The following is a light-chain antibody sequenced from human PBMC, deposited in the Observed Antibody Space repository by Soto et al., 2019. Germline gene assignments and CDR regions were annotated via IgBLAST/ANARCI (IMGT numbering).Light chain of an antibody. J-gene: IGLJ2*01. Sequence: ALTQPPSASGSPGQSVTISCTGTSSDVGAYNYVSWYQQHPGKAPKLMIYEVTKRPSGVPDRFSGPKSGNSASLTVSGLQAEDEADYYCSSYAGNNIHVIFGGGTKVTVL. V-gene: IGLV2-8*01. CDR2: EVT. CDR3: SSYAGNNIHVI. CDR1: SSDVGAYNY.